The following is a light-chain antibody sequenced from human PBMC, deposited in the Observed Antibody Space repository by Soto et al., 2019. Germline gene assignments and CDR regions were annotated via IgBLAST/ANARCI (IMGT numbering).Light chain of an antibody. Sequence: DIVMTQSPDSLAVSLGERATINCKSSQYVLYSSNNKNNLAWYQQKPGQPPKLLIYWASTRESGVPDRFSGSGSGTDFTLTISSLQAEDVAVYYCQQYYSTPWTFGQGTKVEIK. J-gene: IGKJ1*01. CDR1: QYVLYSSNNKNN. V-gene: IGKV4-1*01. CDR2: WAS. CDR3: QQYYSTPWT.